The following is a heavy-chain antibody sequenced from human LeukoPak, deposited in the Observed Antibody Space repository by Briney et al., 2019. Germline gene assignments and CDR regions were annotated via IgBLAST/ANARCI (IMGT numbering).Heavy chain of an antibody. J-gene: IGHJ6*03. D-gene: IGHD3-10*01. CDR1: GYTFTGYY. CDR2: INPNSGGT. CDR3: ARAYYGSGSDGSYYYYYYMDV. V-gene: IGHV1-2*02. Sequence: GASVKVSCKASGYTFTGYYMHWVRQAPGQGLEWMEWINPNSGGTNYAQKFQGRVTMTRDTSISTAYMELSRLRSDDTAVYYCARAYYGSGSDGSYYYYYYMDVWGKGTTVTVSS.